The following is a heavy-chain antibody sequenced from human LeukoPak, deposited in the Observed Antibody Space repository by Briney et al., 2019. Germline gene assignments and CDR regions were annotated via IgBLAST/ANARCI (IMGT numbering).Heavy chain of an antibody. CDR3: AREGYCTGGSCPDSFDY. CDR1: GFTFSSYA. J-gene: IGHJ4*02. CDR2: ISYDGSNK. V-gene: IGHV3-30*04. D-gene: IGHD2-15*01. Sequence: GKSLRLSCAASGFTFSSYAMHWVRQAPGKGLEWVAVISYDGSNKYYADSVEGRFTISRDNSKNTLYLQINSLRAEDTAVYYCAREGYCTGGSCPDSFDYWGQGTLVAVSS.